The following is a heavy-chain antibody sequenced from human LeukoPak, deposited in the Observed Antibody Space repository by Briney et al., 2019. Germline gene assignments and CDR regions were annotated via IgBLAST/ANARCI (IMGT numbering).Heavy chain of an antibody. Sequence: GESLKISCKVSGYSFTNYWIGWVRQMPGKGLGWMGIIYPDDSDTKYSPSFQGQVTISADKSISTAYLQWSSLKASDTAMYYCARSGRLGYCSGGSCFRWDYWGQGTLVTVSS. V-gene: IGHV5-51*01. D-gene: IGHD2-15*01. CDR1: GYSFTNYW. CDR3: ARSGRLGYCSGGSCFRWDY. J-gene: IGHJ4*02. CDR2: IYPDDSDT.